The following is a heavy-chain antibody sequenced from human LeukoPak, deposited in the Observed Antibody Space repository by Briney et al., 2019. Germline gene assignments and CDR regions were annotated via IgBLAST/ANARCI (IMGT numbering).Heavy chain of an antibody. D-gene: IGHD3-22*01. V-gene: IGHV1-2*06. CDR1: GYTFTGYY. CDR2: INPNSGGT. J-gene: IGHJ4*02. CDR3: ARDSPYYYDSGGYSG. Sequence: GASVKVSCKASGYTFTGYYMHWVRQAPGQGLEWMGRINPNSGGTNYAQKFQGRVTMTRDTSISTAYMELSRLRSDDTAVYYCARDSPYYYDSGGYSGWGQGTLVTVSS.